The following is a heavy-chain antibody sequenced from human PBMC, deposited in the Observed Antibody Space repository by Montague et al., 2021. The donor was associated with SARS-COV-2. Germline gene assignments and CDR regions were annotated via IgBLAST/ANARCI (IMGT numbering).Heavy chain of an antibody. CDR2: VFSGGNS. CDR1: GAFITSHY. D-gene: IGHD2-2*01. Sequence: SETRSLTCTVSGAFITSHYWSWIRQPPGKGLEWIGNVFSGGNSKYNPSLKSRVTLSVDTSKNQFSLKLTSVTTADTALYYCVRDLYCRSTACIGNAFDVWGQGTMVSVFS. V-gene: IGHV4-59*11. CDR3: VRDLYCRSTACIGNAFDV. J-gene: IGHJ3*01.